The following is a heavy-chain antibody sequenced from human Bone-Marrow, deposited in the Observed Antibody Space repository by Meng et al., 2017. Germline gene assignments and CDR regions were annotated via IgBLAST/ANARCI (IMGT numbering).Heavy chain of an antibody. V-gene: IGHV3-74*01. D-gene: IGHD3-16*01. J-gene: IGHJ4*02. CDR3: ARDMMD. Sequence: EGQLVESGGGLAQPGGSLRLSCAASGFTFSRNYMHWVRQTPGKGLVWVSRINPDGSSSNNADSVKGRFTVSRDNSKNTLYLQMNSLRAEDTAMYYCARDMMDLGQGTLVTVSS. CDR2: INPDGSSS. CDR1: GFTFSRNY.